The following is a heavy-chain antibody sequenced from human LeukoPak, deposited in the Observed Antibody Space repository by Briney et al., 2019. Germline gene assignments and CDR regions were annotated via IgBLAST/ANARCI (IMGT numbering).Heavy chain of an antibody. D-gene: IGHD2-15*01. CDR3: AKSPPRCSGGSCYGY. Sequence: GGSLRLSCAASGFTFSSFALSWVRQAPGKGLEWISGISGSGGRTDYADSVKGRFTISRDNSKNTLYLQMSMLRADDTALYYCAKSPPRCSGGSCYGYWGQGTLVTVSS. CDR1: GFTFSSFA. CDR2: ISGSGGRT. V-gene: IGHV3-23*01. J-gene: IGHJ4*02.